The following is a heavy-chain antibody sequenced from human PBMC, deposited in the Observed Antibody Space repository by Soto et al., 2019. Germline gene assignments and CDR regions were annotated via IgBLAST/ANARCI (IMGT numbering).Heavy chain of an antibody. Sequence: EVQLVESGGGLVQPGRSLRLSCAASGFTFDDYAMHWVRQAPGKGLERVSGISWNSGSIGYANSVKGRFPIPRENANNSLYRQMNSLRAEDRALYYCAKSLEWGYFSVWSKCTTVTVSS. CDR3: AKSLEWGYFSV. J-gene: IGHJ6*04. CDR1: GFTFDDYA. CDR2: ISWNSGSI. D-gene: IGHD3-3*01. V-gene: IGHV3-9*01.